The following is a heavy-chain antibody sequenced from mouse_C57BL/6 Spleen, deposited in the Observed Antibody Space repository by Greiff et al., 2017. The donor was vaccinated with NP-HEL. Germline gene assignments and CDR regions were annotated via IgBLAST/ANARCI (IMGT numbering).Heavy chain of an antibody. D-gene: IGHD4-1*01. CDR2: ISYDGSN. CDR1: GYSITSGYY. J-gene: IGHJ2*01. Sequence: DVQLQESGPGLVKPSQSLSLTCSVTGYSITSGYYWNWIRQFPGNKLEWMGYISYDGSNNYNPSLKNRISITRDTSKNQFFLKLNSVTTEDTATYYCARDWDRYYFDYWGQGTTLTVSS. V-gene: IGHV3-6*01. CDR3: ARDWDRYYFDY.